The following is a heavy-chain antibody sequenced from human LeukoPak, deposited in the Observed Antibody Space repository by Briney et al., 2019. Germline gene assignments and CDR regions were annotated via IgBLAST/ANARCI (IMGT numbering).Heavy chain of an antibody. Sequence: GGSLRLSCAASGFTFSSYAMHWVRQAPGKGLEWVAVISYDGSNKYYADSVKGRFTISRDNSKNTLYLQMNSLRAEDTAVYYCARSRVGAYYYVDVWGKGTTVTVSS. CDR1: GFTFSSYA. V-gene: IGHV3-30-3*01. D-gene: IGHD1-26*01. J-gene: IGHJ6*03. CDR2: ISYDGSNK. CDR3: ARSRVGAYYYVDV.